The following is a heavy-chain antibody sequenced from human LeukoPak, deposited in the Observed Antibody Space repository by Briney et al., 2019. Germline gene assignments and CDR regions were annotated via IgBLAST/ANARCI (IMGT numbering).Heavy chain of an antibody. Sequence: SETLSLTCAVYGGSFSGYYWSWIRQPAGKGLEWIGRIYTSGSTNYNPSLKSRVTMSVDTSKNQFSLKLSSVTAADTAVYYCARVGCSGGSCYLPNWFDPWGQGTLVTVSS. CDR2: IYTSGST. CDR1: GGSFSGYY. CDR3: ARVGCSGGSCYLPNWFDP. V-gene: IGHV4-59*10. J-gene: IGHJ5*02. D-gene: IGHD2-15*01.